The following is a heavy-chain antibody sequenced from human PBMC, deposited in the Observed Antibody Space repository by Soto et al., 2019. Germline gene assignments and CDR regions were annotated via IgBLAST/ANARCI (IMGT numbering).Heavy chain of an antibody. J-gene: IGHJ6*02. Sequence: EVQLLESGGGLVQPGGSLRLSCAAAGFTFSNYALTWVRQSPGKGLEWVSTFSGSGGSTYYADSVRGRFTISRDNSKNTLFLQMNSRRVEDTAIYYCARDWTGDTCPCLYVWCQGTTVSVSS. CDR2: FSGSGGST. D-gene: IGHD2-21*01. CDR1: GFTFSNYA. V-gene: IGHV3-23*01. CDR3: ARDWTGDTCPCLYV.